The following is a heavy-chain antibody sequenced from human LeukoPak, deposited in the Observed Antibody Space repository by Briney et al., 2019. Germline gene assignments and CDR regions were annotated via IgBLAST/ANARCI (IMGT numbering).Heavy chain of an antibody. CDR2: IKQDGSQI. Sequence: GGSLRLSCAASGFTFGSQWMSWVRQAPGKGPEWVASIKQDGSQIYYVDSVKGRFTISRDNAQSSLYLQMNSLRAEDTAIYFCAREYFWGQGTLVTVSS. CDR3: AREYF. J-gene: IGHJ4*02. CDR1: GFTFGSQW. V-gene: IGHV3-7*01.